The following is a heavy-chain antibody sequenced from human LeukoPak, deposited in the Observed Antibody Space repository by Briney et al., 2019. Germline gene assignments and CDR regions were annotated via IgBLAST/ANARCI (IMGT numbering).Heavy chain of an antibody. CDR1: GGTFSSYA. V-gene: IGHV1-69*06. J-gene: IGHJ1*01. D-gene: IGHD4-17*01. CDR3: AGDFLTTVTPKYFQH. CDR2: IIPIFGTA. Sequence: ASVKVSCKASGGTFSSYAISWVRQAPGQGLEWMGGIIPIFGTANYAQKFQGRVTITADKSTSTAYMELSSLRSEDTAVYYCAGDFLTTVTPKYFQHWGQGTLVTVSS.